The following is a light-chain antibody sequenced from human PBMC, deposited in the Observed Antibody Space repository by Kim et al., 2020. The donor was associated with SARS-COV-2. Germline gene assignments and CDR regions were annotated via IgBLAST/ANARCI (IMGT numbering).Light chain of an antibody. J-gene: IGLJ2*01. CDR3: QAWDSSTVV. Sequence: SYELTQPPSVSVSPGQTASITCGGDKLGNKYACWYQQKPGQSPVLVIYKDSKRPSGIPERFSGSNSGNTATLTISGTQAMDEADYYCQAWDSSTVVFGGGTQLTVL. CDR2: KDS. V-gene: IGLV3-1*01. CDR1: KLGNKY.